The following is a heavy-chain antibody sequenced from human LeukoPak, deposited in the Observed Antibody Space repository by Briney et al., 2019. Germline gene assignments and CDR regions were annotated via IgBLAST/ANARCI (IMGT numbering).Heavy chain of an antibody. J-gene: IGHJ4*02. V-gene: IGHV5-51*01. CDR3: ARNLDAGLLDS. CDR1: GYSFTSYW. CDR2: IYPGGSDA. Sequence: HGESLKISCKGSGYSFTSYWIGWVRQMPGQGLEWMGIIYPGGSDARYSLSFQGQVTISVDKSISTAYLQWSSLKASDTAVYYCARNLDAGLLDSWGQGTRVTVSS. D-gene: IGHD3/OR15-3a*01.